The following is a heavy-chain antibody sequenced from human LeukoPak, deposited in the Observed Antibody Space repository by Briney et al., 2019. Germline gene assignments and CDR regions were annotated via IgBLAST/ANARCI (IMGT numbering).Heavy chain of an antibody. V-gene: IGHV3-21*01. CDR1: GFTFSSYS. J-gene: IGHJ4*02. CDR2: ISSSSSYI. D-gene: IGHD3-16*01. CDR3: ARVGGLRASDY. Sequence: GGSLRLSCAASGFTFSSYSMNWVRQAPGKGLEWVSSISSSSSYIYYADSVKGRFTISRDKAKNSLYLQMNSLRAEDTAVYYCARVGGLRASDYWGQGTLVTVSS.